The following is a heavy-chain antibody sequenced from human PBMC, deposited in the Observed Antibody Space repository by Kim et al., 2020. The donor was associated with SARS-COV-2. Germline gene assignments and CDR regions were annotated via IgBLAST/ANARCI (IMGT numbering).Heavy chain of an antibody. CDR3: ARDSGYGPCDN. CDR1: GYTFSTYG. CDR2: ISGKNGNT. Sequence: ASVKVSCKASGYTFSTYGISWVRQAPGQGLEWMGWISGKNGNTNYAQNFQGRVTMTTDTYTSTAYMDLRSLRSDDTAVYYCARDSGYGPCDNWGQGTLVTVSS. V-gene: IGHV1-18*04. J-gene: IGHJ4*02. D-gene: IGHD3-22*01.